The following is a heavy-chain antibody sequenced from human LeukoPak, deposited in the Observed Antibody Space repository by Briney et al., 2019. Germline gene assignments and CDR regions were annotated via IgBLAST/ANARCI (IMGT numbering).Heavy chain of an antibody. J-gene: IGHJ4*02. CDR2: IYYSGST. CDR3: ARVPSSYSSGLDY. Sequence: SETLSLTCTVSGGSISSSSYYWGWIRQPPGKGLEWIGSIYYSGSTYYNPSLKSRVTISIDTSNNQFSLKLRSVTAADTAVYYCARVPSSYSSGLDYWGQGTLVTVSS. D-gene: IGHD6-19*01. CDR1: GGSISSSSYY. V-gene: IGHV4-39*07.